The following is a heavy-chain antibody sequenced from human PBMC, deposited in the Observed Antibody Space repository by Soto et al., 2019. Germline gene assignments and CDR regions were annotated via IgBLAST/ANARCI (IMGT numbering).Heavy chain of an antibody. CDR2: IAYDASDK. CDR1: GFTFSHYA. V-gene: IGHV3-30-3*01. CDR3: ASGRQIYDSSGYYY. Sequence: GGFLRLSCAASGFTFSHYAMHWVRQAPGKGLEWVAVIAYDASDKYYADSVKGRFTISRDSAKNTLYLQMNSLTNEDTAVYYCASGRQIYDSSGYYYWGQGTLVTVSS. D-gene: IGHD3-22*01. J-gene: IGHJ4*02.